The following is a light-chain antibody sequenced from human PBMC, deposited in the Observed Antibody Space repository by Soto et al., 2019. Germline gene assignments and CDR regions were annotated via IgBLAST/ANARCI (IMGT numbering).Light chain of an antibody. V-gene: IGKV3-11*01. Sequence: IVLTQAPAPLTSFPGDRVTLSCRASQYINTRFAWYQHRPGQAPRRLIYQTSIRAAGIPARFSASGNGTDFTLTISDVQPEDFAVYYCHQRQSWPRTFGQGTKV. CDR1: QYINTR. CDR2: QTS. J-gene: IGKJ1*01. CDR3: HQRQSWPRT.